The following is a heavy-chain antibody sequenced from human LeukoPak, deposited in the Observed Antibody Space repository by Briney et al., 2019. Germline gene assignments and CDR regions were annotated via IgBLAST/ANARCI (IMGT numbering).Heavy chain of an antibody. CDR2: INPNSGGT. V-gene: IGHV1-2*02. D-gene: IGHD6-13*01. CDR1: RYTFTGHY. CDR3: ARGSSWNFYGMDV. J-gene: IGHJ6*02. Sequence: ASVKVSCKASRYTFTGHYIHWVRQAPGQGLEWMGWINPNSGGTNYAQKFQGRVTMTRDTSINTAYMELSRLRSDDTAVYYCARGSSWNFYGMDVWGQGTTVTVSS.